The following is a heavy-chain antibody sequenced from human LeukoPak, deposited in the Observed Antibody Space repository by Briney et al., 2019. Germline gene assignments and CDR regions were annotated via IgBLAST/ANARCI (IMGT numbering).Heavy chain of an antibody. CDR2: INPNSGDT. Sequence: ASVKVSCKASGYTFSGYYIHWVRQAPGQGLEWMGWINPNSGDTHYAQKFQGRVAMTRDTSSSTAYMDLNSLISDDTAVYYCARVQYQLLFEGNWFDPWGQRTLVTVSS. CDR1: GYTFSGYY. V-gene: IGHV1-2*02. D-gene: IGHD2-2*01. J-gene: IGHJ5*02. CDR3: ARVQYQLLFEGNWFDP.